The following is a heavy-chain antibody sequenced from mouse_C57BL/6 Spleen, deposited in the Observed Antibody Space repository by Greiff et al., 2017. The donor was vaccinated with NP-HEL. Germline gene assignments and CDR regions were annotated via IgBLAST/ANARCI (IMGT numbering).Heavy chain of an antibody. CDR2: IHPNSGST. CDR1: GYTFTSYW. D-gene: IGHD2-5*01. CDR3: ARNGWGSNYLYYAMDY. J-gene: IGHJ4*01. V-gene: IGHV1-64*01. Sequence: QVQLQQPGAELVKPGASVKLSCKASGYTFTSYWMHWVKQRPGQGLEWIGMIHPNSGSTNYNEKFKSKATLTVDKSSSTAYMQLSSLTSEDSAVYDCARNGWGSNYLYYAMDYWGQGTSVTVSS.